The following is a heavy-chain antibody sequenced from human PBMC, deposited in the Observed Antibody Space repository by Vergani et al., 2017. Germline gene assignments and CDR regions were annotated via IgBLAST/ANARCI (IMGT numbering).Heavy chain of an antibody. CDR3: ARSYSTSFFYFDY. CDR1: GYTFTGYY. Sequence: QGQLAQSGAEVKKPGASVKVSCKASGYTFTGYYMHWVRQAPGQGLEWMGWISPNSGGTAYAQKFQGRVTMTRDTSISTAYMELSRLRSDDTAVYYCARSYSTSFFYFDYWGQGTLVTVSS. V-gene: IGHV1-2*02. D-gene: IGHD6-13*01. J-gene: IGHJ4*02. CDR2: ISPNSGGT.